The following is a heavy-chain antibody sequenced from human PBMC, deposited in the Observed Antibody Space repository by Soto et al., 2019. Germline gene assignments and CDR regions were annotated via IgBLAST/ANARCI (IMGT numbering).Heavy chain of an antibody. V-gene: IGHV3-23*01. CDR3: AKGSSCWYERFDY. D-gene: IGHD6-19*01. CDR2: ISGSGGST. Sequence: PGGSLRLSCAAFGFTFSSCVMSRVRQAPGKGLEWVSAISGSGGSTYYADSVKGRFTISRDNSKNTLYLQMNSLRAEDTAVYYCAKGSSCWYERFDYWGQGTLVTVSS. J-gene: IGHJ4*02. CDR1: GFTFSSCV.